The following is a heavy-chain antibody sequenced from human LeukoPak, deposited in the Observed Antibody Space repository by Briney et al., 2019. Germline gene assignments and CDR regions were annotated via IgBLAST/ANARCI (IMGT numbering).Heavy chain of an antibody. CDR1: GFTFSSYG. CDR3: AKESIAVAGYMDV. CDR2: IRYDGSNK. D-gene: IGHD6-19*01. Sequence: GGSLRLSCAASGFTFSSYGMHWVRQAPGKGLEWVAFIRYDGSNKYYADSVKGRFTISRDNSKSTLYLQMNSLRAEDTAVYYCAKESIAVAGYMDVWGKGTTVTVSS. J-gene: IGHJ6*03. V-gene: IGHV3-30*02.